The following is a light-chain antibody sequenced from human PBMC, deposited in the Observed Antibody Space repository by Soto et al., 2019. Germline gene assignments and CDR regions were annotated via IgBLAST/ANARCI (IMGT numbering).Light chain of an antibody. CDR1: QSVTSKH. Sequence: EIVLTQSPDTLSVSPGEGTTLSCRASQSVTSKHVAWYQQKPGQAPRLLIYGVSSRATGIPDRFSGSGSGTDFTLTISSLQSEDFAVYYCQQYNDWPPVTFGGGTKVDIK. J-gene: IGKJ4*01. CDR2: GVS. V-gene: IGKV3D-15*01. CDR3: QQYNDWPPVT.